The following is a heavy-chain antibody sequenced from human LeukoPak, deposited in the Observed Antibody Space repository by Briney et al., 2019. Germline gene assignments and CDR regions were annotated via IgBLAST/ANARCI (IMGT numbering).Heavy chain of an antibody. V-gene: IGHV3-23*01. CDR1: GFTVSSNY. D-gene: IGHD6-19*01. CDR3: AKPSSGYGSFDS. Sequence: GGSLRLSCAASGFTVSSNYMSWVRQAPGKRLEWVSAISSSSTNTYYADSVKGRFTISGDNSKNTLYLQMNSLKAEDTAVYYCAKPSSGYGSFDSWGQGTLVTVSS. CDR2: ISSSSTNT. J-gene: IGHJ4*02.